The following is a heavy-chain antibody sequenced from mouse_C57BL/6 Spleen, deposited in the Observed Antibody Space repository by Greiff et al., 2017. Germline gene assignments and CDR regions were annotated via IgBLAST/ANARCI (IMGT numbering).Heavy chain of an antibody. CDR3: ALTGTAIDY. CDR1: GYTFTSYW. D-gene: IGHD4-1*01. J-gene: IGHJ2*01. Sequence: QVQLQQPGAELVRPGSSVKLSCKASGYTFTSYWMDWVKQRPGQGLEWIGNIYPSDSATHYNQKFKDKATLTVDKSSSTAYMQLSSLTSEDSAVYYCALTGTAIDYWGQGTTLTVSS. CDR2: IYPSDSAT. V-gene: IGHV1-61*01.